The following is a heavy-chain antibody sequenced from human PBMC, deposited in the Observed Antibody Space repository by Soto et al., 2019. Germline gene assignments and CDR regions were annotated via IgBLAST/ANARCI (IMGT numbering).Heavy chain of an antibody. D-gene: IGHD6-13*01. V-gene: IGHV1-69*13. CDR1: GGTFTSNA. CDR2: IFPIFGTA. CDR3: ARDLPPSIAAAGTKIRDYYYGMDV. J-gene: IGHJ6*02. Sequence: SVKVSCKASGGTFTSNAISWVGRAPGQGLEWMGGIFPIFGTANYAQKFQGRVTITADESTSTAYMELSSLRSEDTAVYYCARDLPPSIAAAGTKIRDYYYGMDVWGQGTTVTVSS.